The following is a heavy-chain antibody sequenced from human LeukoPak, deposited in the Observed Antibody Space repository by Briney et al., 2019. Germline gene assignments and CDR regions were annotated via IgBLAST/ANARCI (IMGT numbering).Heavy chain of an antibody. J-gene: IGHJ5*02. D-gene: IGHD3-3*01. CDR2: INPNSGGT. CDR3: AREGKRQGELYYDFWSGYYNWFDP. CDR1: GYTFTGYY. Sequence: ASVTVSCKASGYTFTGYYMHWVRQAPGQGLEWMGWINPNSGGTNYAQKFQGWVTMTRDTSISTAYMELSRLRSDDTAVYYCAREGKRQGELYYDFWSGYYNWFDPWGQGTLVTVSS. V-gene: IGHV1-2*04.